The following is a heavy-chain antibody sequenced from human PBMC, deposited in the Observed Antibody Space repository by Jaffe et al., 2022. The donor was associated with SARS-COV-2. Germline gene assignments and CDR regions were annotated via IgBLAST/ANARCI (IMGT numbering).Heavy chain of an antibody. J-gene: IGHJ6*02. Sequence: EVQLVESGGGLVQPGGSLRLSCAASGFTFSSYSMNWVRQAPGKGLEWVSYISSSSSTIYYADSVKGRFTISRDNAKNSLYLQMNSLRDEDTAVYYCASFYGSGSYSYPPYYYYYGMDVWGQGTTVTVSS. CDR3: ASFYGSGSYSYPPYYYYYGMDV. CDR2: ISSSSSTI. V-gene: IGHV3-48*02. CDR1: GFTFSSYS. D-gene: IGHD3-10*01.